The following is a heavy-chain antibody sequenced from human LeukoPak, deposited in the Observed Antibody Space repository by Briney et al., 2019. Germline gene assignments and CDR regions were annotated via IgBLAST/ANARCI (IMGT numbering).Heavy chain of an antibody. J-gene: IGHJ6*03. Sequence: SETLSLTCAVYGGSFSGYYWSWIRQPPGKGLEWIGEINHSGSTNYNPSLKGRVTISVDTSKNQFSLKLSSVTAADTAVYYCARDRDEYYYGSGDYYYMDVWGKGTTVTVSS. D-gene: IGHD3-10*01. V-gene: IGHV4-34*01. CDR2: INHSGST. CDR1: GGSFSGYY. CDR3: ARDRDEYYYGSGDYYYMDV.